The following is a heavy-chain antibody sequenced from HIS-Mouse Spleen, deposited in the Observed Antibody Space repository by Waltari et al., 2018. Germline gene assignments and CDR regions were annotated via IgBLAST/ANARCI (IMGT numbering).Heavy chain of an antibody. V-gene: IGHV4-4*07. CDR1: GGSISRYY. D-gene: IGHD3-3*01. Sequence: QVQLQESGPGLVKPSETLSLTCTVSGGSISRYYCSWIRQPAGKGLEWIGRIYTSGSTNYNPSLKSRVTMSVDTSKNQFSLKLSSVTAADTAVYYCARDFHDFWSGYYGGDKKHDAFDIWGQGTMVTVSS. CDR2: IYTSGST. J-gene: IGHJ3*02. CDR3: ARDFHDFWSGYYGGDKKHDAFDI.